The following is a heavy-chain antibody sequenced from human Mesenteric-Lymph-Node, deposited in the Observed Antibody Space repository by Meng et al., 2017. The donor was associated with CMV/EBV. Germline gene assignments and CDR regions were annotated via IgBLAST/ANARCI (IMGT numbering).Heavy chain of an antibody. Sequence: GGSLRLSCAASGFTFSSYWMHWVRQAPGKGLGWVSRINSDGSSTSYADSVKGRFTISRDNSKNTLYLQMNSLRAEDTAVYYCAIRYGGSRITMVREPLDYWGQGTTVTVSS. V-gene: IGHV3-74*01. CDR2: INSDGSST. CDR3: AIRYGGSRITMVREPLDY. D-gene: IGHD3-10*01. J-gene: IGHJ4*03. CDR1: GFTFSSYW.